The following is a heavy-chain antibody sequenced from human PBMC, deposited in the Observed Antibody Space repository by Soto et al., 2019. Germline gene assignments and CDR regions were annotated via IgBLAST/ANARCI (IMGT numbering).Heavy chain of an antibody. D-gene: IGHD3-22*01. V-gene: IGHV1-69*13. CDR1: GGTFSSYA. Sequence: AAVKVSCKASGGTFSSYAISWVRQAPGQGLEWMGGIIPIFGTANYAQKFQGRVTITADESTSTAYMEMSSLRSEDTAVYYCARMDYYDSSGYYGPDYWGQGTQVTVS. CDR2: IIPIFGTA. J-gene: IGHJ4*02. CDR3: ARMDYYDSSGYYGPDY.